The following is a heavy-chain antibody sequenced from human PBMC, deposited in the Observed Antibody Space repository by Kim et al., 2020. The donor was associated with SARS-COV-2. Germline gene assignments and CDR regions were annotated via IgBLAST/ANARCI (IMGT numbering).Heavy chain of an antibody. CDR1: GGTFSSYG. CDR2: IIPIFGTA. CDR3: ARGGLSGSGHNWFDP. D-gene: IGHD3-10*01. J-gene: IGHJ5*02. V-gene: IGHV1-69*13. Sequence: SVKVSCKTSGGTFSSYGISWVRQAPGQGLEWMGGIIPIFGTANYAQKFQDRLTITADESTNTAYMELISLKSEDTAVYYCARGGLSGSGHNWFDPWGQG.